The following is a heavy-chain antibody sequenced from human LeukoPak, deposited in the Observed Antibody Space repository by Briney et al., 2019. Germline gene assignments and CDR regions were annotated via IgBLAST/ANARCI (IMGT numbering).Heavy chain of an antibody. CDR1: GFTFDDYA. CDR2: ISWNSGSI. CDR3: ASLYCSSTSCSDY. J-gene: IGHJ4*02. V-gene: IGHV3-9*01. D-gene: IGHD2-2*01. Sequence: PGRSLRLSCAASGFTFDDYAMHWVRQAPGKGLEWVSGISWNSGSIGYADSVKGRFTISRDNAKNSLYLQMNSLRAEDTALYYCASLYCSSTSCSDYWGQGTLVTVSS.